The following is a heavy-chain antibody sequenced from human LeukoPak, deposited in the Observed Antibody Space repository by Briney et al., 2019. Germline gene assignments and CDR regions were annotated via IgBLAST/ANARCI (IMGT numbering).Heavy chain of an antibody. D-gene: IGHD3-3*01. Sequence: GGSLRLSCAASGFTFSSYWMSWVRQAPGKGLEWVANIKQDGSEKYYVDSVKGRFTISRDNAKNSLYLQMNSLRAEDTAVFYCVKVFWSGYYDYWGQGTLVTVSS. CDR1: GFTFSSYW. J-gene: IGHJ4*02. V-gene: IGHV3-7*02. CDR2: IKQDGSEK. CDR3: VKVFWSGYYDY.